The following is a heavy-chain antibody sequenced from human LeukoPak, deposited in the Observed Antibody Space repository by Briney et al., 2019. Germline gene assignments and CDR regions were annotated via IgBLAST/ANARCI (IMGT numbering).Heavy chain of an antibody. V-gene: IGHV4-4*07. CDR1: GGSISTYY. Sequence: PSETLSLTCTVSGGSISTYYWSWIRQPAGKGLEWIGRIYTSGNTNYNPSLKSRVTMSVDTSRNQISLKLSSVTAADTAVYYCARGNYDYVWGSYRYEYYFDYWGQGTLVTVSS. D-gene: IGHD3-16*02. CDR2: IYTSGNT. CDR3: ARGNYDYVWGSYRYEYYFDY. J-gene: IGHJ4*02.